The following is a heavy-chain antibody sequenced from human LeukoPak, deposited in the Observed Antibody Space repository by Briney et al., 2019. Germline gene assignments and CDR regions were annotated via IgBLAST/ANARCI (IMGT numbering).Heavy chain of an antibody. CDR1: GGTFSSYA. CDR2: IIPIFGTA. J-gene: IGHJ4*02. Sequence: SVKVSCQASGGTFSSYAISWVRQAPGQGLEWMGRIIPIFGTANYAQKFQGRVTITTDESTSTAYMELSSLRSEDTAVYYCARSCSGGSCYSRYYFDYWGQGTLVTVSS. CDR3: ARSCSGGSCYSRYYFDY. D-gene: IGHD2-15*01. V-gene: IGHV1-69*05.